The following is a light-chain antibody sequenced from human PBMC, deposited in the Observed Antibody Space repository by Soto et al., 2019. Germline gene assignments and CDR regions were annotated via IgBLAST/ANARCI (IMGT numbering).Light chain of an antibody. CDR2: KAS. V-gene: IGKV1-5*03. Sequence: DIQMTQSPSTLSASVGDRVTITCRASQSISSWLAWYQQKPGKAPKFLIEKASNLQSGVPSRFSGSGSGTDFTLTSSSLQPDVSATYYCQQYKSYSLSFGQGTKVEIK. J-gene: IGKJ1*01. CDR1: QSISSW. CDR3: QQYKSYSLS.